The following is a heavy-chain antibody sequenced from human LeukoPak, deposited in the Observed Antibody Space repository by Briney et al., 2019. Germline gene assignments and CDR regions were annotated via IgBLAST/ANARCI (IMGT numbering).Heavy chain of an antibody. CDR3: AGDYGGILGGP. J-gene: IGHJ5*02. V-gene: IGHV3-7*01. CDR1: GFTSSSYW. D-gene: IGHD4-23*01. CDR2: IKQDGSEK. Sequence: GGSLRLSCAASGFTSSSYWMSWVRQAPGKGLEWVANIKQDGSEKYYVDSVKGRFTISRDNAKNSLYLQMNSLRAEDTAVYYCAGDYGGILGGPWGQGTLATVSS.